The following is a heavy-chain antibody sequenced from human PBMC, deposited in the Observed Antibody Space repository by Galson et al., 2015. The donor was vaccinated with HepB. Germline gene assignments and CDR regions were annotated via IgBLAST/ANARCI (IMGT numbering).Heavy chain of an antibody. D-gene: IGHD4-17*01. CDR3: ARLEGDYGY. CDR1: GYTFTSYG. Sequence: SVTVSCKASGYTFTSYGISWVRQAPGQGLEWMGWISAYNGNTNYAQKLQGRVTITADESTSTAYMELSSLRSEDTAVYYCARLEGDYGYWGQGTLVTVSS. J-gene: IGHJ4*02. V-gene: IGHV1-18*01. CDR2: ISAYNGNT.